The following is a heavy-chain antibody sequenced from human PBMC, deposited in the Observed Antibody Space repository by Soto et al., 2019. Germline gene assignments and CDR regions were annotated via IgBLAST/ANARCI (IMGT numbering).Heavy chain of an antibody. J-gene: IGHJ3*02. D-gene: IGHD6-19*01. V-gene: IGHV1-2*02. CDR2: INPNSGCT. CDR3: ACTKQWLVRSLGGAFDI. Sequence: GASVKVSCKASGYTFTGYYMHWVLQAPGQGLEWMGWINPNSGCTNYAQKFQGRVTMTRDTSISTAYMELSRLRSDDTAMYYCACTKQWLVRSLGGAFDIWGQGTMVTVSS. CDR1: GYTFTGYY.